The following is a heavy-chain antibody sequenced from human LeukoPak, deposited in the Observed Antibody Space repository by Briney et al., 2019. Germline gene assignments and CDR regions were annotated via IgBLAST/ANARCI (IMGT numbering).Heavy chain of an antibody. CDR1: FIIFNSCW. J-gene: IGHJ5*02. CDR3: ARDGEKGSETLFDP. V-gene: IGHV3-74*01. CDR2: INSAGSST. D-gene: IGHD3-10*01. Sequence: PPGGPRSPSSAATFIIFNSCWMRLARQAPGKGLVWVSRINSAGSSTRYEDSVKGRITISRDNAKNTLYLQMKSLRAEDTAVYYCARDGEKGSETLFDPWGQGTLVTVSS.